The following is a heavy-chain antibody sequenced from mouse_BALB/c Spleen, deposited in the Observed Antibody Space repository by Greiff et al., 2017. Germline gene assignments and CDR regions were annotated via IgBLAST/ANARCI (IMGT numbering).Heavy chain of an antibody. J-gene: IGHJ4*01. CDR2: IDPYYGGT. CDR1: GYSFTGYN. D-gene: IGHD1-1*01. Sequence: EVQLHQSGPELEKPGASVKISCKASGYSFTGYNMNWVKQSNGKSLEWIGNIDPYYGGTSYNQKFKGKATLTVDKSSSTAYMQLKSLTSEDSAVYYCARGNYGSSYVSGTHAMDYWGQGTSVTVSS. V-gene: IGHV1-39*01. CDR3: ARGNYGSSYVSGTHAMDY.